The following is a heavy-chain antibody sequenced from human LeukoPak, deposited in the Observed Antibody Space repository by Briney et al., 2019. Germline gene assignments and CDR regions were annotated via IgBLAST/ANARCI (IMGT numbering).Heavy chain of an antibody. CDR3: ASLGATRPHYYYYCMDV. D-gene: IGHD5-24*01. Sequence: PGGSLRLSCAASGFTFSSYAMSWVRQAPGKGLEWVSAISGSGGSTYYADSVKGRFTISRDNSKNTLYLQMNSLRAEDTAVYYCASLGATRPHYYYYCMDVWGKGTTVTVSS. CDR1: GFTFSSYA. V-gene: IGHV3-23*01. CDR2: ISGSGGST. J-gene: IGHJ6*03.